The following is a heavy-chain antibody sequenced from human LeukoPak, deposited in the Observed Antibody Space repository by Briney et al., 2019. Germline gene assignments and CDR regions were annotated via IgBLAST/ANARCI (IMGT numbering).Heavy chain of an antibody. V-gene: IGHV3-23*01. D-gene: IGHD6-13*01. CDR2: ISGSGGST. CDR3: AKGPYSSSWDYFDY. Sequence: GGPLRLSCAVSGFTFSSSAMSWVRQAPGKGLEWVSGISGSGGSTYYADSVKGRFTISRDNSKNTLYLQMNSLRAEDTAVYYCAKGPYSSSWDYFDYWGQGTLVTVSS. J-gene: IGHJ4*02. CDR1: GFTFSSSA.